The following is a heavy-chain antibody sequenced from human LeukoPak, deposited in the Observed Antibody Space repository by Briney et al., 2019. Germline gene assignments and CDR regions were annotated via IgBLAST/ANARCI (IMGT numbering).Heavy chain of an antibody. CDR1: GFSFNAYW. CDR2: INPAGSET. J-gene: IGHJ4*02. CDR3: ATFGSVAALDL. V-gene: IGHV3-7*01. D-gene: IGHD6-19*01. Sequence: GGSLRLSCAASGFSFNAYWMAWVRQAPGTGLEWVANINPAGSETFHVDPVKGRFSISRDHAKNLVYQQMNSLRAEDTAVYYCATFGSVAALDLWGQGTLVTVSS.